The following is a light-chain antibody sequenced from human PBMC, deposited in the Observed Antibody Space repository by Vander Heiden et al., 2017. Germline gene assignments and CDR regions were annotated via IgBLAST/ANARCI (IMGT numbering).Light chain of an antibody. J-gene: IGKJ3*01. CDR3: QQYNDWPPVT. CDR2: GAV. Sequence: TQSPGTLSVSPGETANLSCRARQSVSTNLAWYQQKPGQAPRLLIYGAVNRATGVPDRFRGSGIGTEFTLTISSLQSEDFAVYYCQQYNDWPPVTFGPGTKVDVK. CDR1: QSVSTN. V-gene: IGKV3-15*01.